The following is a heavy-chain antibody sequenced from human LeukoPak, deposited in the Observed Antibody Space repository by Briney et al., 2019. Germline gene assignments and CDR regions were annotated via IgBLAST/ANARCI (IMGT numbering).Heavy chain of an antibody. D-gene: IGHD6-13*01. J-gene: IGHJ6*03. CDR2: MNPNSGNT. V-gene: IGHV1-8*03. CDR1: GYTFTSYD. Sequence: ASVKVSCKASGYTFTSYDINWVRQATGQGLEWMGWMNPNSGNTGYAQKFQGRVTITRNTSISTAYMELSSLRSEDTAVYYCARASGGQLDYYYYYYMDVWGKGTTVTISS. CDR3: ARASGGQLDYYYYYYMDV.